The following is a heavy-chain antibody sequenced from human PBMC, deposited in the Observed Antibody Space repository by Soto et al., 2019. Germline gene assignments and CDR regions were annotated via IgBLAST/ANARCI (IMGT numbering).Heavy chain of an antibody. D-gene: IGHD5-18*01. CDR1: GGSISSYY. V-gene: IGHV4-59*01. Sequence: NPSETLSLTCTVSGGSISSYYWSWIRQSPGKGLEWIGYIYYNGSTNYNPSLKSRVTILVDTSKNQFSLKLFSVTAADTAVYYCAREGSIYGPFDYWGQGTLVTVSS. CDR2: IYYNGST. CDR3: AREGSIYGPFDY. J-gene: IGHJ4*02.